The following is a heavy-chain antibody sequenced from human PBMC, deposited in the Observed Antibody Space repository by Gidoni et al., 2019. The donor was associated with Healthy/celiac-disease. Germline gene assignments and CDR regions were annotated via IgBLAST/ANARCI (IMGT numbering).Heavy chain of an antibody. CDR1: GFNFSSYA. CDR3: AKASRGYCSSTSCYGYFDY. Sequence: EVQLLESGGGLVQPGGSLRLSCAAYGFNFSSYAMSWVRQAPGKGLEWVSAISGSGGSTYYADSVKGRFTISRDNSKNTLYLQMNSLRAEDTAVYYCAKASRGYCSSTSCYGYFDYWGQGTLVTVSS. D-gene: IGHD2-2*01. V-gene: IGHV3-23*01. CDR2: ISGSGGST. J-gene: IGHJ4*02.